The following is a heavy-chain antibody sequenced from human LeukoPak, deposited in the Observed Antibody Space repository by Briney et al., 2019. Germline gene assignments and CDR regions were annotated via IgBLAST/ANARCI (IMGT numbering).Heavy chain of an antibody. Sequence: GGSLRLSCAASGFTFANYVMAWVRQAPGKGLEWVASINYSGTNTYYADSAKGRFTISRDNSKNTLYLQVSSLRAEDTAVYYCATDIQLDYWGQGTLVTVSS. CDR1: GFTFANYV. J-gene: IGHJ4*02. D-gene: IGHD1-1*01. V-gene: IGHV3-23*01. CDR2: INYSGTNT. CDR3: ATDIQLDY.